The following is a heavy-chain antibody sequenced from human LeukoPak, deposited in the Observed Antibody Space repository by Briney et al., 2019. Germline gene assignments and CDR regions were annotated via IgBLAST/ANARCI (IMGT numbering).Heavy chain of an antibody. CDR2: IIPTFGTA. CDR1: GGTFSSYA. J-gene: IGHJ5*02. V-gene: IGHV1-69*06. Sequence: SVKVSCKASGGTFSSYAISWVRQAPGQGLEWMGGIIPTFGTANYAQKFQGRVTTTADKSTSTAYMELSSLRSEDTAVYYCARAKVRGDASNWFDPWGQGTLVTVSS. CDR3: ARAKVRGDASNWFDP. D-gene: IGHD3-10*01.